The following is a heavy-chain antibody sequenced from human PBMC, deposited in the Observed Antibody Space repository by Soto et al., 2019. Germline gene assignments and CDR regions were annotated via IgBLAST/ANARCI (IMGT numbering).Heavy chain of an antibody. J-gene: IGHJ3*02. D-gene: IGHD1-26*01. V-gene: IGHV4-30-4*01. Sequence: QVQLQESGPGLVKPSQTLSLTCTVSGGSISSGDYYWNWIRQSPGKGLEWIGYIYYSGSTNYNPSLKSRLATSRDTSKNQVSLKLTSVTAADTAVYYCARLGKALDIWGQGTMVTVSS. CDR3: ARLGKALDI. CDR2: IYYSGST. CDR1: GGSISSGDYY.